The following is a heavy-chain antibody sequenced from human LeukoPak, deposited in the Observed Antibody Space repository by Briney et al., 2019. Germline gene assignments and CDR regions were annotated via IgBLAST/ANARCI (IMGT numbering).Heavy chain of an antibody. V-gene: IGHV1-69*04. J-gene: IGHJ4*02. CDR3: ARDPPEFVVVPAAIELSVDY. CDR2: IIPILGVA. Sequence: RASVKVSCKASRGTFTSYTISWVRQAPGQGLEWMGRIIPILGVANSAQKFPGRVTITADKSPSTAYMEVSSLSSEDTAVYYCARDPPEFVVVPAAIELSVDYWGQGTLVTVSS. D-gene: IGHD2-2*02. CDR1: RGTFTSYT.